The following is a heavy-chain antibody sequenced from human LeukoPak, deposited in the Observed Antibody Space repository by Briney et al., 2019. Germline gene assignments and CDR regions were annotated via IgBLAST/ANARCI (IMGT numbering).Heavy chain of an antibody. CDR1: GFTFSSYA. V-gene: IGHV3-30-3*01. J-gene: IGHJ6*02. Sequence: GGSLRLSCAASGFTFSSYAMHWVRQAPGEGLDWVAVISSDGNTKYYADSVKGRFTISRDNSKNTLYLQMDSLRAEDTAVYYCARRPGCNNGVCCGMDVWGLGTTVTVSS. D-gene: IGHD2-8*01. CDR2: ISSDGNTK. CDR3: ARRPGCNNGVCCGMDV.